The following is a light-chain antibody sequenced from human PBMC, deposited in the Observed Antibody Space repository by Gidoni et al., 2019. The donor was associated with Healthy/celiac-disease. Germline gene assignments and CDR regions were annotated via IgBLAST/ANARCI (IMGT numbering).Light chain of an antibody. Sequence: QSVLTQPPSVSGAPGQRVTISCTGSISNIGAGYDVPWYQQLPGTAPKLLIYGNSNRPSGVPDRFAGSKSGTSASLAITGLQAEDEADYYCQSYDSSLSEVFGTGTKVTVL. CDR2: GNS. CDR3: QSYDSSLSEV. V-gene: IGLV1-40*01. CDR1: ISNIGAGYD. J-gene: IGLJ1*01.